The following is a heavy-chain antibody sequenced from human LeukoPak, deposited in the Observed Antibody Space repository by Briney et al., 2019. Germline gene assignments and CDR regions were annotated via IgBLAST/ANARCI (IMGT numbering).Heavy chain of an antibody. J-gene: IGHJ4*02. CDR3: TRGLLDRRGSWPFDY. Sequence: GGSLRLSCAASGLTFSNSHMNWVRQAPGKGLEWVSYIDRRSATIYYTDSVKGRFTISRDNAKNSVYLQMNSLRVEDTAVYYCTRGLLDRRGSWPFDYWGQGTLVTVSS. V-gene: IGHV3-48*04. CDR2: IDRRSATI. CDR1: GLTFSNSH. D-gene: IGHD6-13*01.